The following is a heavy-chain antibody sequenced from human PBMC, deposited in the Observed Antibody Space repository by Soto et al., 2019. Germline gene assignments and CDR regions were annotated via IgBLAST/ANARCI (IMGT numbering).Heavy chain of an antibody. Sequence: LRLSCAASGFTFSSYAMCWVRQAPGKALELVSAISGSGGSTYYADSVKGRFTISRDNSKNTLYRQMNSLSAEDTAVYYCVCFRTVYYFAYWGKETLFTSPQ. J-gene: IGHJ4*02. V-gene: IGHV3-23*01. D-gene: IGHD4-4*01. CDR1: GFTFSSYA. CDR2: ISGSGGST. CDR3: VCFRTVYYFAY.